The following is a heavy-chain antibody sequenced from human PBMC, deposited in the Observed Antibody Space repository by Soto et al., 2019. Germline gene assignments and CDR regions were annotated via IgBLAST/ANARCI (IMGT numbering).Heavy chain of an antibody. Sequence: GGSLRLSCAASGFTFSSYWMTCVRQAPGKGLEWLANIKEDGSEKYYVDSVKGRFTISRDNAKNSLYLQMNSLRAEDTAVFYCSGGSPAYYYAMGVWGQGTTVTVSS. D-gene: IGHD2-15*01. CDR2: IKEDGSEK. CDR3: SGGSPAYYYAMGV. V-gene: IGHV3-7*01. CDR1: GFTFSSYW. J-gene: IGHJ6*02.